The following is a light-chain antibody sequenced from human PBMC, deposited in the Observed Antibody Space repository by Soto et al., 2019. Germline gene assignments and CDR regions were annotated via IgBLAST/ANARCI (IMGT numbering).Light chain of an antibody. CDR3: QQYNKWPPAT. CDR1: QRISNS. V-gene: IGKV3-15*01. CDR2: GAS. J-gene: IGKJ1*01. Sequence: EIVMTQSPAALSVSPGERATLSCRASQRISNSLAWYQQKPGQPPRLLVYGASTRASGIPARFTGSGSGTEFTLTISSLQSEDFGVYYCQQYNKWPPATFGQGTKVEIK.